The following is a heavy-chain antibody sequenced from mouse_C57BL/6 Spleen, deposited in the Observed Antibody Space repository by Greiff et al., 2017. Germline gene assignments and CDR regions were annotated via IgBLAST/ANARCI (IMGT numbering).Heavy chain of an antibody. CDR2: INPNNGGP. Sequence: VKLQQSGPELVKPGALVKIPCKASGYTFTDYNMDWVQQSHGKSLEWIGDINPNNGGPLYNQKLQGKATFTVDKSSSTAYMELRSLTSEDTAVYDCARGDWYFDVWGTGTTVTVSS. CDR1: GYTFTDYN. V-gene: IGHV1-18*01. CDR3: ARGDWYFDV. J-gene: IGHJ1*03.